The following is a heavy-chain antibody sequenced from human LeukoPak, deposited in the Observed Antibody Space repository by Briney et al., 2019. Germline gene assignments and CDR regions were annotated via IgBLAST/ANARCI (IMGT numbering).Heavy chain of an antibody. V-gene: IGHV4-38-2*02. CDR1: GDSISMHY. Sequence: SETLSLICSVSGDSISMHYWSWIRQPPGKGLEWIGSIYHSGSTYYNPSLKSRVTISVDTSKNQFSLKLSSVTAADTAVYYCASTYSSGFASDYWGQGTLVTVPS. D-gene: IGHD6-19*01. J-gene: IGHJ4*02. CDR2: IYHSGST. CDR3: ASTYSSGFASDY.